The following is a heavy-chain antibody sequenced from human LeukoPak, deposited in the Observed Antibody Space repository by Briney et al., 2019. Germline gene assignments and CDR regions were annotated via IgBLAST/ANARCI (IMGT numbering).Heavy chain of an antibody. Sequence: PGGSLRLSCAASGFTFSDYYMSWIRQAPGKGLEWVSYISSSSSYTNYADSVKGRFTISRDNAKNSLYLQMNSLRAEDTAVYYCARGSRDGYNFFDYWGQGTLVTVSS. CDR2: ISSSSSYT. CDR3: ARGSRDGYNFFDY. D-gene: IGHD5-24*01. J-gene: IGHJ4*02. CDR1: GFTFSDYY. V-gene: IGHV3-11*06.